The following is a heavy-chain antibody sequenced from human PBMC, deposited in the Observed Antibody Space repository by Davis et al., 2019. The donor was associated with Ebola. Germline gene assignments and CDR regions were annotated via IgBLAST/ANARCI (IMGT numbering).Heavy chain of an antibody. CDR1: GYTFTNYY. CDR3: TTPGGQDSGYDVFDI. V-gene: IGHV1-46*03. Sequence: ASVKVSCKASGYTFTNYYMHWVRQAPGQGLEWMGMINPNDGRTIYAQKFQGRVTVTRDTSTTTVYMDLSSLRSEDTALYYCTTPGGQDSGYDVFDIWGRGTPVTVSS. D-gene: IGHD5-12*01. J-gene: IGHJ4*02. CDR2: INPNDGRT.